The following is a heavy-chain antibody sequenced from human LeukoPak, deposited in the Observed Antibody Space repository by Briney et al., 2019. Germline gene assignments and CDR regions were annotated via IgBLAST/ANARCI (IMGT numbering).Heavy chain of an antibody. V-gene: IGHV1-69*04. J-gene: IGHJ4*02. CDR1: GGTFSSYA. Sequence: SVKVSCKASGGTFSSYAISWVRQAPGQGLEWMGTIIPIVGIADYAQKFQGRVTITADKSTSTAYMELSSLRSEDTAVYYCARDGEMATIYFDYWGQGTLVTVSS. D-gene: IGHD5-24*01. CDR2: IIPIVGIA. CDR3: ARDGEMATIYFDY.